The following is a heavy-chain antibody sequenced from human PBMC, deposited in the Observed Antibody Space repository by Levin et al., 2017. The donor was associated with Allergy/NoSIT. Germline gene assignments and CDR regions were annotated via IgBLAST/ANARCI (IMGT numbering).Heavy chain of an antibody. CDR1: GFTFSSYG. J-gene: IGHJ4*02. Sequence: PGGSLRLSCAASGFTFSSYGMHWVRQAPGKGLEWVAVIWYDGSNKYYADSVKGRFTISRDNSKNTLYLQMNSLRAEDTAVYYCARGARIAAATTLFLWGQGTLVTVSS. D-gene: IGHD6-13*01. CDR3: ARGARIAAATTLFL. CDR2: IWYDGSNK. V-gene: IGHV3-33*01.